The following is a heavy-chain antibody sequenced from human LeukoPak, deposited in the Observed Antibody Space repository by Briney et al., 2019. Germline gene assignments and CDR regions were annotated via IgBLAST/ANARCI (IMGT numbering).Heavy chain of an antibody. CDR2: VSVSVSNT. J-gene: IGHJ4*02. D-gene: IGHD2-2*01. CDR1: GFTFSSYA. Sequence: GGSLRLSCAASGFTFSSYAMSWVRQAPGKGLEWVSAVSVSVSNTYYADSVKGRFTISRDNSKNTLYLQMNSLRAEDTAVYYCARRVWCSSTNCRGFDYWGQGAPVTVSS. V-gene: IGHV3-23*01. CDR3: ARRVWCSSTNCRGFDY.